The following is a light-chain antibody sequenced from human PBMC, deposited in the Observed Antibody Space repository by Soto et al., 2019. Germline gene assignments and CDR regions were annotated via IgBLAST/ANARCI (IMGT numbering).Light chain of an antibody. J-gene: IGKJ1*01. CDR1: QSISNH. V-gene: IGKV1-39*01. Sequence: DIQMTQSPSSLSASVEDRVIITCRASQSISNHLNWYQQKPGKAPKLLIYAASNLQSGVPSRFSGRGSGTDFTLTVESLQPEDFATYYCQQGYSNPWTFGQGTKVDIK. CDR3: QQGYSNPWT. CDR2: AAS.